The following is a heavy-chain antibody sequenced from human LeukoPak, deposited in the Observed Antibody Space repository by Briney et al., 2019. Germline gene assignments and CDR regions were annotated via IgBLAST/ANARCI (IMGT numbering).Heavy chain of an antibody. Sequence: PSETLSLTCTVSGGSISSSSAYWGWIRQPPGKGLEWIGSIDYSKNTYYNPSLKSRVTISADTSKNQFSLTLGSVSATDTAVYYCVSPRGFSYGYFDYWGQGTLVTVSS. J-gene: IGHJ4*02. D-gene: IGHD5-18*01. CDR3: VSPRGFSYGYFDY. CDR2: IDYSKNT. V-gene: IGHV4-39*01. CDR1: GGSISSSSAY.